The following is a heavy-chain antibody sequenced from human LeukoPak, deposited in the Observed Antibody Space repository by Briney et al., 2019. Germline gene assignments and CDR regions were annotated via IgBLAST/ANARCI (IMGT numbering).Heavy chain of an antibody. D-gene: IGHD1-1*01. J-gene: IGHJ3*01. CDR2: VSVTNGNT. Sequence: AVNVSCKSSVYTFTTYVISSVRQPPAQGLAWMGWVSVTNGNTNYAQKLQGRVTMTTDTSTNTAYMELRSLRSDDTAVYYYARDFYHSGTNWYDVFDVWGQGTMVTVSS. CDR1: VYTFTTYV. V-gene: IGHV1-18*01. CDR3: ARDFYHSGTNWYDVFDV.